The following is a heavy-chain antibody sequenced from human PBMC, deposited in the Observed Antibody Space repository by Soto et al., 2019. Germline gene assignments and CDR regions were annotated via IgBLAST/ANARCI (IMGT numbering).Heavy chain of an antibody. CDR2: IIPILGIA. Sequence: SVKVSCKASGGTFSSYTISWVRQAPGQGLEWMGRIIPILGIANYAQKFQGRVTITADKSTSTAYMELSSLRSEDTAVYYCARDTFGRCSGGSCMVFDIWGQGTMVTVSS. J-gene: IGHJ3*02. V-gene: IGHV1-69*04. CDR3: ARDTFGRCSGGSCMVFDI. CDR1: GGTFSSYT. D-gene: IGHD2-15*01.